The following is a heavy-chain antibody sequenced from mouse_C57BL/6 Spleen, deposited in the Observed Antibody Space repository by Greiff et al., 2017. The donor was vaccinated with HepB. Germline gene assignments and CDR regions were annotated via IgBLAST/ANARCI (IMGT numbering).Heavy chain of an antibody. CDR1: GYTFTGYW. J-gene: IGHJ3*01. CDR2: ILPGSGST. Sequence: QVHVKQSGAELMKPGASVKLSCKAPGYTFTGYWIEWVKQRPGHGLEWIGEILPGSGSTNYNEKFKGKATFTADTSSNTSYMQLSSLKTEDSAIYNCASQGLYYGNYGFAYWGKETLVTVSA. D-gene: IGHD2-1*01. V-gene: IGHV1-9*01. CDR3: ASQGLYYGNYGFAY.